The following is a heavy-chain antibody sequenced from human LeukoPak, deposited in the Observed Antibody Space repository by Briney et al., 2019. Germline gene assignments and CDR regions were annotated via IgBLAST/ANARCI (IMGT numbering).Heavy chain of an antibody. J-gene: IGHJ6*02. CDR2: FPPEDGEA. D-gene: IGHD4-11*01. CDR3: ATDRSGAYSNYYYYYGMDV. Sequence: ASVKVSCKVSGYTPTELSMHWVRQAPGKGLEWMGGFPPEDGEAIYAQKFQGRVTMTEDPSTAPASMELSSLRSEDTAVYYCATDRSGAYSNYYYYYGMDVWGQGTTVTVSS. CDR1: GYTPTELS. V-gene: IGHV1-24*01.